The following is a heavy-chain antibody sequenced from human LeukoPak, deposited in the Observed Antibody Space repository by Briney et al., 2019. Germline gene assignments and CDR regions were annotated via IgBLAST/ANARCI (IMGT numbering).Heavy chain of an antibody. CDR3: ARGRYYYDSSGPRSLWDWFDP. Sequence: PSETLSLTCTVSGGSISSYYWSWIRQPAGKGLEWIGRIYTSGSTNYNPSLKSRVTMPVDTSKNQFSPKLSSVTAADTAVYYCARGRYYYDSSGPRSLWDWFDPWGQGTLVTVSS. J-gene: IGHJ5*02. V-gene: IGHV4-4*07. D-gene: IGHD3-22*01. CDR2: IYTSGST. CDR1: GGSISSYY.